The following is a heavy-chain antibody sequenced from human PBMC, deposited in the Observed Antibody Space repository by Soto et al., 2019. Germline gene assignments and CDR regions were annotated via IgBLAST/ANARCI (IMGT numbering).Heavy chain of an antibody. Sequence: QVQLVQSGAEVKKPGSSVKVSCKASGGSFSNFVISWVRQAPGQGLEWMGGIIPNFGTTNYAQKFQGKVTITADETTRPAYLELSGLIYEDPSVYYCERVVGGKAKIRYWGQGTLVTVSS. D-gene: IGHD3-10*01. J-gene: IGHJ4*02. V-gene: IGHV1-69*01. CDR1: GGSFSNFV. CDR3: ERVVGGKAKIRY. CDR2: IIPNFGTT.